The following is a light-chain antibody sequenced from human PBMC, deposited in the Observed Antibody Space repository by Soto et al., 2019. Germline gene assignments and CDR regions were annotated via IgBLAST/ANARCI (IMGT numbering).Light chain of an antibody. CDR2: EVS. CDR1: SSDVGGYNY. J-gene: IGLJ2*01. CDR3: SSYASSSTLVV. V-gene: IGLV2-14*01. Sequence: QSVLTQPASVSGSPGQSITISFTGTSSDVGGYNYVSWYQQNPGKAPKLVIYEVSNRPSGVSNRFSGSKSGNTASLTISGLQDEDEADYYCSSYASSSTLVVFGGGTKLTVL.